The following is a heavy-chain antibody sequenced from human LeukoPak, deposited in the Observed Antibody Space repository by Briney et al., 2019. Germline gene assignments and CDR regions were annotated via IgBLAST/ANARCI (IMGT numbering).Heavy chain of an antibody. CDR1: GFTFSSYS. J-gene: IGHJ6*02. CDR3: ARDSVRLATHGMDV. CDR2: ISSSSYI. V-gene: IGHV3-21*01. D-gene: IGHD3-3*02. Sequence: PGGSLRLSCAASGFTFSSYSMNWVRQAPGKGLEWVSSISSSSYIYYADSVKGRFTISRDNAKNSLYLQMNSLRAEDTAVYYCARDSVRLATHGMDVWGQGPTVTVSS.